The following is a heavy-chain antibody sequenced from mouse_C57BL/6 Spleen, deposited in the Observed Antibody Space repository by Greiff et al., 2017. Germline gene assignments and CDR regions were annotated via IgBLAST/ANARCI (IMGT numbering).Heavy chain of an antibody. CDR3: TLTGSYYFDY. CDR1: GFTFSDAW. D-gene: IGHD4-1*01. J-gene: IGHJ2*01. V-gene: IGHV6-6*01. CDR2: IRNKANNHAT. Sequence: EVQLVESGGGLVQPGGSMKLSCAASGFTFSDAWMDWVRQSPEKGLEWVAEIRNKANNHATYYAVSVKGRFTISRDDSKSSVYLQMNSLRAEDTGIYYCTLTGSYYFDYWGQGTTLTVSS.